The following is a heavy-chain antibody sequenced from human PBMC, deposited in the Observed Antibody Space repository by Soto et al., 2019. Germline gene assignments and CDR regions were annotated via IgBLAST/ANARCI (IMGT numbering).Heavy chain of an antibody. Sequence: SETLSLTCTVSGGSISSSSYYWGWIRQPPGKGLEWIGSIYYSGSTYYNPSLKSRVTISVDTSKNQFSLKLSSVTAADTAVYYCARLAWAADNYGMDVWGQGTTVTVSS. V-gene: IGHV4-39*01. CDR2: IYYSGST. CDR1: GGSISSSSYY. J-gene: IGHJ6*02. D-gene: IGHD6-13*01. CDR3: ARLAWAADNYGMDV.